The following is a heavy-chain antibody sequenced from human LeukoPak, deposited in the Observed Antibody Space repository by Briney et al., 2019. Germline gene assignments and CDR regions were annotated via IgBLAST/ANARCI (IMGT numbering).Heavy chain of an antibody. CDR2: INHSGST. Sequence: SETLSLTCAVYGGSFSGYYWSWIRQPPGKGLEWIGEINHSGSTNYNPSLKGRVTISVDTSKNQFSLKLSSVTAADTAVYYCATRSDYDILTGYSYHFDYWGQGTLVTVSS. CDR3: ATRSDYDILTGYSYHFDY. J-gene: IGHJ4*02. V-gene: IGHV4-34*01. CDR1: GGSFSGYY. D-gene: IGHD3-9*01.